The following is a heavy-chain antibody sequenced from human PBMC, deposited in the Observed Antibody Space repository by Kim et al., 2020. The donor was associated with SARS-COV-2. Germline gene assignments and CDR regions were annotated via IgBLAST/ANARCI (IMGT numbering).Heavy chain of an antibody. V-gene: IGHV4-59*01. CDR3: ARETSYYYESSGYFDY. J-gene: IGHJ4*02. D-gene: IGHD3-22*01. Sequence: SLKRRVTITVDTSKNQVSLRLRSVTAADTAVYYCARETSYYYESSGYFDYWGQGTLVTVSS.